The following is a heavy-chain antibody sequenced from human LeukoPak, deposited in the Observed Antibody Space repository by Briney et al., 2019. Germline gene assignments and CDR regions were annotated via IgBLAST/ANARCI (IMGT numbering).Heavy chain of an antibody. CDR2: IGTGDTT. Sequence: PGGSLRLSYAASGFTLSSFAMSWVRQAPGKGLEWVSTIGTGDTTCYADSVKGRFTIPRDNSANTLYLQMNSLRAEDTAEYYCAKGGVAAGSDWGHGTLVTVSS. CDR1: GFTLSSFA. CDR3: AKGGVAAGSD. D-gene: IGHD6-13*01. V-gene: IGHV3-23*01. J-gene: IGHJ4*01.